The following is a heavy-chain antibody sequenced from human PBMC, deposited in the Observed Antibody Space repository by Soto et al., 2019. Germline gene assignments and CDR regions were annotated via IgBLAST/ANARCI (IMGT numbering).Heavy chain of an antibody. CDR1: GYTFTSYD. Sequence: QVQLVQSGAEVKKPGASVKVSCKASGYTFTSYDINWVRQATGQGLEWMGWMNPNSGNTGYAQKFQGRVTMTRNTSMRTAYMELRSLRSEDTAVYYCAREPRGYTGPKAAFDIWGQGTMVTGSS. CDR3: AREPRGYTGPKAAFDI. J-gene: IGHJ3*02. D-gene: IGHD2-8*02. CDR2: MNPNSGNT. V-gene: IGHV1-8*01.